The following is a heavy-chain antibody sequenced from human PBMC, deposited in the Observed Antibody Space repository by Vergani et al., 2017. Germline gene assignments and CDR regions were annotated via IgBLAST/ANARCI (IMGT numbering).Heavy chain of an antibody. CDR1: GGSISSGDYY. CDR3: ARLVRDSSGNDAFDI. CDR2: IYYSGST. V-gene: IGHV4-30-4*08. Sequence: QVQLQESGPELVKPSQTLSLTCAVSGGSISSGDYYWSWIRQPPGKGLEWIGYIYYSGSTYYNPSLKSRVTISVDTSKNQFSLKLSSVTAADTAVYYCARLVRDSSGNDAFDIWGQGTMVTVSS. D-gene: IGHD3-22*01. J-gene: IGHJ3*02.